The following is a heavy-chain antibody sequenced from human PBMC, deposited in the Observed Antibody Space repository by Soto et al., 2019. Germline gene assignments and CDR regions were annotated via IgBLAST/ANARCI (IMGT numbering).Heavy chain of an antibody. J-gene: IGHJ3*02. CDR1: GFTFSSYW. D-gene: IGHD3-10*01. Sequence: GGSLRLSCAASGFTFSSYWMHWVRQAPGKGLVWVSRINSDGSSTSYADSVKGRFTISRDNAKNTLYLQMNSLRAEDTAVYYCARAEPQWFGHDAFDIWGQGTMVTVSS. CDR3: ARAEPQWFGHDAFDI. V-gene: IGHV3-74*01. CDR2: INSDGSST.